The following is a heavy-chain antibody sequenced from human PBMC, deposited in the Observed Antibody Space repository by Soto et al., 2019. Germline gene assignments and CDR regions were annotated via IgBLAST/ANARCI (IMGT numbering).Heavy chain of an antibody. CDR2: INQAGGEK. V-gene: IGHV3-7*05. CDR1: GFTFSNYW. J-gene: IGHJ6*02. CDR3: ARDNYYYGMDV. Sequence: GSLRLSCAAPGFTFSNYWMTWVRQAPGKGLEWVANINQAGGEKYYVDSVKGRFTISRDNAKNSLYLQMNSLRAEDTAVYYCARDNYYYGMDVWGLGTTVTVSS.